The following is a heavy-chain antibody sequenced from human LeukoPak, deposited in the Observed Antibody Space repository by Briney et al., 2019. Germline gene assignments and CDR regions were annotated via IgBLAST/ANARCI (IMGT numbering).Heavy chain of an antibody. CDR2: ISGSGNST. CDR1: GFTFISYA. Sequence: PGGSLRPSCAASGFTFISYAVNWVRQAPGKGLEWVSAISGSGNSTHYADSVKGRFTISRENSKNTLYLQMNRLRVEDTAVYYCARGRYYGMDVWGQGTTVTVSS. V-gene: IGHV3-23*01. J-gene: IGHJ6*02. CDR3: ARGRYYGMDV.